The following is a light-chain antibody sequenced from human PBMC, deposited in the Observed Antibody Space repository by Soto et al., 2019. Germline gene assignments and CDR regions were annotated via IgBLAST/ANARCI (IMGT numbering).Light chain of an antibody. Sequence: EVVMTQSPATLSVSPGESATLSCRASHGINRNLAWYQHKPGQAPRLVMYAVFTRAAGIPGRFSGSGSGTDFTLTISRLEPEDFAVYYCQQYGSSPITFGQGTRLEIK. J-gene: IGKJ5*01. CDR2: AVF. V-gene: IGKV3-20*01. CDR1: HGINRN. CDR3: QQYGSSPIT.